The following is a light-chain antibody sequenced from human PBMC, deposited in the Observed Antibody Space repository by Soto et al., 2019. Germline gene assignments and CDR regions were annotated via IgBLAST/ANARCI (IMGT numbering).Light chain of an antibody. V-gene: IGKV3-20*01. CDR1: QSVSSSY. CDR3: QQYGSSPRT. J-gene: IGKJ1*01. Sequence: EIVLTQSPGTLSLSPGERGTLSCRASQSVSSSYLAWYQQKPGQAPRLPMYGTSTRATGTPDRFSGSGSGTDFTLTISSPEPEDVAVYYCQQYGSSPRTFGQGTKVDIK. CDR2: GTS.